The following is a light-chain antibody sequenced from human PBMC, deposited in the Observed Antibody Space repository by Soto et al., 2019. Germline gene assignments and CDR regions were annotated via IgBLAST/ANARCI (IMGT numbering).Light chain of an antibody. Sequence: EIVLTQSPATLSLSPGERATLSCRASQSVSSYLGWFQQKPGQAPRLLIYDASNRATGIPARFSGSGSGTDFPLTISTLEPEDFAVYYCQQRSNWPLTFGGGTKVEI. CDR2: DAS. J-gene: IGKJ4*01. CDR1: QSVSSY. CDR3: QQRSNWPLT. V-gene: IGKV3-11*01.